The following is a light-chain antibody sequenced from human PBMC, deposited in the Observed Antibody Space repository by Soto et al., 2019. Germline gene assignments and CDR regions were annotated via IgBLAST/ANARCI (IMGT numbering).Light chain of an antibody. CDR2: DVS. CDR1: SSYVGGYNY. J-gene: IGLJ3*02. CDR3: SSYTSTNTLML. V-gene: IGLV2-14*03. Sequence: QSVLTQPASVSGSPGQSITISCPGTSSYVGGYNYVSWYQHHPGKAPKLMIYDVSNRPSGVSNRFSGSKSGNTASLTISGLQAEDEADYYCSSYTSTNTLMLFGGGAKLTVL.